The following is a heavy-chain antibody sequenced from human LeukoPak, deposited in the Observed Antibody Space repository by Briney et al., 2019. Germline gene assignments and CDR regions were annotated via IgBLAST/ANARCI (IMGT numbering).Heavy chain of an antibody. CDR1: GYSISSGYY. Sequence: SETLSLTCTVSGYSISSGYYWGWIRQPPGEGLELIGTIYHSGSTYYNPSLKSRVTISVDTSKNQFSLRLSSVTAADTAVYYCARDLEDYDAFDIWGQGTMVTVSS. V-gene: IGHV4-38-2*02. CDR3: ARDLEDYDAFDI. D-gene: IGHD3/OR15-3a*01. J-gene: IGHJ3*02. CDR2: IYHSGST.